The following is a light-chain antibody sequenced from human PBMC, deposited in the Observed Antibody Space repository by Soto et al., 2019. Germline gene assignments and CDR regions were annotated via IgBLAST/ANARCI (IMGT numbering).Light chain of an antibody. J-gene: IGKJ1*01. CDR1: QSVGTT. CDR2: DAS. Sequence: DIVMTQSPDSLAVSLGERATLSCRASQSVGTTLAWYQQKHGQPPRLIIYDASTRATGIPARFSGSGSGTDFTLTISSLQSGDFAVDYCQQYNTWPRTFGQGTQVDIK. V-gene: IGKV3D-15*01. CDR3: QQYNTWPRT.